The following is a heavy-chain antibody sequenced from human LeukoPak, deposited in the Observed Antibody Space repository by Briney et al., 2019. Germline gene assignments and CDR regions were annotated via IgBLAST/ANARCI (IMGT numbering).Heavy chain of an antibody. CDR2: VSSNSAYI. V-gene: IGHV3-21*06. D-gene: IGHD3-16*01. CDR1: GFTFSAYT. J-gene: IGHJ5*02. Sequence: GGSLRLSCAASGFTFSAYTMNWVRQAPGKGLEWVSVVSSNSAYIYYADSLRGRFTISRDNAKSLLYLQINSLRADDTAVYYCAREGGRRRASNFDWFDPWGQGTLVTVSS. CDR3: AREGGRRRASNFDWFDP.